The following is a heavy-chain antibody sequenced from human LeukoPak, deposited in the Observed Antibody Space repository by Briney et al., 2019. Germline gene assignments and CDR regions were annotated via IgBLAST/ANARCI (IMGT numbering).Heavy chain of an antibody. V-gene: IGHV5-51*01. CDR2: INPSDSDT. D-gene: IGHD1-1*01. CDR3: ARAWNFDY. CDR1: GYSFTNYW. J-gene: IGHJ4*02. Sequence: GESLKISCKGSGYSFTNYWIAWVRQMPGRGLEWMVIINPSDSDTRYSPDFQGQVTISADKSISTAYLQWSSLKASDSAMYYCARAWNFDYWGQGTLVTVSS.